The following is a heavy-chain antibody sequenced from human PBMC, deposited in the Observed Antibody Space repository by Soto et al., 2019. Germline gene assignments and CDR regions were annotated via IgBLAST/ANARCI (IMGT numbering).Heavy chain of an antibody. CDR3: ANSWTYCGDDCYIYYFNY. J-gene: IGHJ4*02. D-gene: IGHD2-21*02. Sequence: GGSLRLSCAASGFTFSSYGMHWVRQAPGKGLEWVAVISYDGSNKYYADSVKGRFTISRDNSKNTLSLQMNSLRDEDTAVYYCANSWTYCGDDCYIYYFNYWGQGTLVTVSS. CDR1: GFTFSSYG. V-gene: IGHV3-30*18. CDR2: ISYDGSNK.